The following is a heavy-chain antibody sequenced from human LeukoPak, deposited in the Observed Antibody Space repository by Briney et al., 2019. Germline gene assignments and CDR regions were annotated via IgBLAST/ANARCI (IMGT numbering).Heavy chain of an antibody. CDR2: INPNSGGT. CDR1: GYTFTGYY. D-gene: IGHD6-19*01. V-gene: IGHV1-2*02. J-gene: IGHJ5*02. CDR3: ARDSSGWYHNWFDP. Sequence: ASVKVSCKASGYTFTGYYMHWVRQAPGQGLEWMGWINPNSGGTNYAQKFRGRVTMTRDTSISTAYMELSRLRSDDTAVYYCARDSSGWYHNWFDPWGQGTLVTVSS.